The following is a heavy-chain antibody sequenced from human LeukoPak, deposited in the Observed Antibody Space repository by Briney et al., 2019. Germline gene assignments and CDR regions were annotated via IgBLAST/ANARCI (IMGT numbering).Heavy chain of an antibody. D-gene: IGHD3-9*01. V-gene: IGHV1-8*01. CDR2: MNPNSGNT. CDR3: ARRTTNYDILTGPRWWFDP. J-gene: IGHJ5*02. CDR1: GYTFTSYD. Sequence: ASVKVSCKASGYTFTSYDINWVRQATGQGLEWMGWMNPNSGNTDYAQKFQGRVTMTRDTSISTAYMELSRLRSDDTAVYYCARRTTNYDILTGPRWWFDPWGQGTLVTVSS.